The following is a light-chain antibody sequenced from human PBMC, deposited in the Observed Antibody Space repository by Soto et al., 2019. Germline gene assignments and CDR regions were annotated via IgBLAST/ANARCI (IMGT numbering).Light chain of an antibody. CDR1: QSVSSN. CDR3: QQYNNWPLT. J-gene: IGKJ4*01. Sequence: EIVMTQSPATLSVSPGERATLSCRASQSVSSNLAWYQQKPGQAPRLLIYGASTRATGIPARFSGSGSGTESTLTINSLQSEDFAFYYCQQYNNWPLTFGGGTKVEIK. CDR2: GAS. V-gene: IGKV3-15*01.